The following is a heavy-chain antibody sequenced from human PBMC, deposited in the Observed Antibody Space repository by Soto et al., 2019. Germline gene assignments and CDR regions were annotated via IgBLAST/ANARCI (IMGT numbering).Heavy chain of an antibody. J-gene: IGHJ4*02. V-gene: IGHV3-33*01. Sequence: SLRLSCAASGFTFSSYGMHWVRQAPGKGLEWVAVIWYDGSNKYYADSVKGRFTISRDNSKNTLYLQMNSLRAEDTAVYYCARDQRYCSGGSCYSVYFDYWGQGTLVTVSS. CDR3: ARDQRYCSGGSCYSVYFDY. D-gene: IGHD2-15*01. CDR1: GFTFSSYG. CDR2: IWYDGSNK.